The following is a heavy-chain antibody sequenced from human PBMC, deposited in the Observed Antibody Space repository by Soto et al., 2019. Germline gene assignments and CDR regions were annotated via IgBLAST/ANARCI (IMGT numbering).Heavy chain of an antibody. Sequence: EVQLVESGGGLVKPGGSLRLSCAASGFTFSSYSMNWVRQAPGKGLEWVSSISSSSSYIYYADSVKGRFTISRDNAKNSLYLQMNSLRAEDTAVYYCARALLWFGDDDSWGQGTLVTVSS. CDR2: ISSSSSYI. D-gene: IGHD3-10*01. CDR3: ARALLWFGDDDS. CDR1: GFTFSSYS. V-gene: IGHV3-21*01. J-gene: IGHJ4*02.